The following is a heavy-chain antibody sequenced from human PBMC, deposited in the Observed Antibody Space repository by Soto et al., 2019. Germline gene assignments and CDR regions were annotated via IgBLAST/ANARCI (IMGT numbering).Heavy chain of an antibody. Sequence: GASVKVSCKASGSTFTDYFLHWVRQVPGQGLEWMGWIKATTSDTDYAQKFQGRVTMTSDTSINTIYMELNRLKSADTAVYSCARGSRLSWVKVGNDYCGQGTQVTASS. CDR1: GSTFTDYF. V-gene: IGHV1-2*02. D-gene: IGHD1-26*01. J-gene: IGHJ4*02. CDR2: IKATTSDT. CDR3: ARGSRLSWVKVGNDY.